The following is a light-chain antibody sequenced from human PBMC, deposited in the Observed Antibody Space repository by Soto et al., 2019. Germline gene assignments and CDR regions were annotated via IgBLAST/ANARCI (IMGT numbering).Light chain of an antibody. Sequence: DSKMTQSPSSLSASIGDRVTITCQASQDINNYLNWYQQKPGKAPKLLIYDASNLETGVPSRFSGSGSGTDFTFTISSLQPEDIATYYCQQYDNLPPFPFGQGTRLEIK. J-gene: IGKJ5*01. V-gene: IGKV1-33*01. CDR1: QDINNY. CDR2: DAS. CDR3: QQYDNLPPFP.